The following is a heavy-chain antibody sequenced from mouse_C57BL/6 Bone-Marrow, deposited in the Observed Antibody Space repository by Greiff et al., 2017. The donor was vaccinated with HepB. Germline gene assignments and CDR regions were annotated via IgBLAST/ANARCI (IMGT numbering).Heavy chain of an antibody. D-gene: IGHD2-3*01. J-gene: IGHJ4*01. CDR3: ASLYRGYSYAMDY. CDR1: GYTFTSYW. CDR2: INPGRGST. V-gene: IGHV1-55*01. Sequence: QVQLQQPGAELVKPGASVKMSCKASGYTFTSYWITWVKQRPGQGLEFMGDINPGRGSTNYNEKFKSKATLTVDTSSSTAYMQLSSLTSEDSAVYYSASLYRGYSYAMDYWGQGTSVTVSS.